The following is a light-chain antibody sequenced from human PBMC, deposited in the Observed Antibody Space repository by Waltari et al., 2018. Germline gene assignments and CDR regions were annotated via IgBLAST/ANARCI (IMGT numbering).Light chain of an antibody. CDR3: QQYDNFPLT. V-gene: IGKV1-33*01. J-gene: IGKJ4*01. CDR1: QYISNY. CDR2: DAS. Sequence: IQMTQSPSSLSASVGDRVTITCQASQYISNYLNWYQLKPGKAPKLLIYDASNLKTGVPSRFSGSGSGTDFTFTISSLQPEDFATYYCQQYDNFPLTFGGGTKVEIK.